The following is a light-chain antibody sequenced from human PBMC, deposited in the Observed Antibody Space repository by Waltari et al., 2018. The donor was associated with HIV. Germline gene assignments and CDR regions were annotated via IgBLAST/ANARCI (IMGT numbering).Light chain of an antibody. CDR2: DVS. V-gene: IGLV2-14*03. J-gene: IGLJ3*02. CDR3: SSVTRSSTWL. Sequence: QSALTQPASVSGSLGQSITISCTGASGAVGDHNYVSWYQQYSGKAPKLIIYDVSNRPSGVSNRFSGSKSGNTASLTISGLQAEDEADYYCSSVTRSSTWLFGGGTKVTVL. CDR1: SGAVGDHNY.